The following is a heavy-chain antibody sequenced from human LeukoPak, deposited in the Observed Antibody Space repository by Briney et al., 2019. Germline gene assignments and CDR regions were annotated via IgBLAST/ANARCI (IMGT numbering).Heavy chain of an antibody. CDR1: GDSMSIYY. J-gene: IGHJ5*02. CDR2: MYYSGSP. CDR3: ARHSLWFGEFDP. D-gene: IGHD3-10*01. Sequence: PSETLSLTCTVSGDSMSIYYWSWIRQPPGKGLEWIGNMYYSGSPDYNPSLKSRVTISIDTSKNQFSLKLSSVTAADTAVYYCARHSLWFGEFDPWGQGTLVTGSS. V-gene: IGHV4-59*08.